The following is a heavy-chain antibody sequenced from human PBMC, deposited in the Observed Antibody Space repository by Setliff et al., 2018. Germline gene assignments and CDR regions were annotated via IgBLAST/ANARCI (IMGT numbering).Heavy chain of an antibody. CDR3: ARLGGYGDYRTYYFDY. Sequence: SETLSLTCTVSGGSISSGDYYWSWIRQPPGKGLEWIGYIYYSGNSNYDTNYNPSLKSRVTILSDTSKNQFSLKLSSVTAADTAVYYCARLGGYGDYRTYYFDYWGQGTLVTVSS. CDR2: IYYSGNSNYDT. V-gene: IGHV4-61*08. CDR1: GGSISSGDYY. J-gene: IGHJ4*02. D-gene: IGHD4-17*01.